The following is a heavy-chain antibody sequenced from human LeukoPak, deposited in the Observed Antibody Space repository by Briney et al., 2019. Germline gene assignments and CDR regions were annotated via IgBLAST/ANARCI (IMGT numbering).Heavy chain of an antibody. CDR3: AGGIAVAGTFSY. J-gene: IGHJ4*02. V-gene: IGHV3-23*01. CDR2: ISGSGGST. CDR1: GFTFSSYA. D-gene: IGHD6-19*01. Sequence: GGSLRLSCAASGFTFSSYAMSWVRQTPGKGLEWVSAISGSGGSTYYADSVKGRFTISRDNAKNSLYLQMNSLRAEDTAVYYCAGGIAVAGTFSYWGQGTLVTVSS.